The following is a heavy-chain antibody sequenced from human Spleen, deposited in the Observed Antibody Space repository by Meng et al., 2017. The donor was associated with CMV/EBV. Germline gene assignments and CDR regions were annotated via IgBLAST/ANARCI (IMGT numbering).Heavy chain of an antibody. V-gene: IGHV4-61*01. CDR3: ARLYSSGTSWFDP. CDR1: GGSVRSGSYY. J-gene: IGHJ5*02. Sequence: VSGGSVRSGSYYWSWIRQPPGKGLEWIGYIYYSGSTNYNPSLKSRVTMSADTSKNQFSLKLISVTAADTAVYYCARLYSSGTSWFDPWGQGILLTVS. D-gene: IGHD2-15*01. CDR2: IYYSGST.